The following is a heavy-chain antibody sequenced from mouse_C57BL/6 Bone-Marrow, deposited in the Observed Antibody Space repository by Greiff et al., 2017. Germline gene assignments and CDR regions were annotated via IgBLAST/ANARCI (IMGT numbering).Heavy chain of an antibody. J-gene: IGHJ4*01. CDR2: INPNYGTT. V-gene: IGHV1-39*01. CDR3: ARGDYYGSNYYYAMDY. D-gene: IGHD1-1*01. CDR1: GYSFTDYN. Sequence: VQLQQSGPELVKPGASVKISCKASGYSFTDYNMNWVKQSHGKSLEWIGVINPNYGTTSYNQKFKGKATLTVDQSSSTAYMQLNRLTSEDSAVYYCARGDYYGSNYYYAMDYWGQGTSVTVSA.